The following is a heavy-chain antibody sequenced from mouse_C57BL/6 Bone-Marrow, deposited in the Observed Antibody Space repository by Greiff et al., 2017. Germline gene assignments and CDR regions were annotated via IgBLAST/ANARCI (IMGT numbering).Heavy chain of an antibody. D-gene: IGHD2-2*01. CDR3: ARPYGYGFAY. CDR1: GYTFTSYW. Sequence: QVQLQQPGAELVKPGASVKLSCKASGYTFTSYWMQWVKQRPGQGLEWIGEIDPSDSYTNYNQKFKGKATLTVDTSSSTAYMQRSSLTSEDSAVYYCARPYGYGFAYWGQGTLVTVSA. CDR2: IDPSDSYT. V-gene: IGHV1-50*01. J-gene: IGHJ3*01.